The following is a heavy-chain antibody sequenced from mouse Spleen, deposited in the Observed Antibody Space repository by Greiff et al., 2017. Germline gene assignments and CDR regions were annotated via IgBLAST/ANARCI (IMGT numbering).Heavy chain of an antibody. D-gene: IGHD2-13*01. CDR3: ERGGYDGATVYLDY. Sequence: VQLKQSGPELVKPGASVKISCKASGYSFTDYNMNWVKQSNGKSLEWIGVINPNYGTTSYNQKFKGKATLTVDQSSSTAYMQLNSLTSEDSAVFYCERGGYDGATVYLDYGAKGTTLTVPS. J-gene: IGHJ2*01. CDR2: INPNYGTT. V-gene: IGHV1-39*01. CDR1: GYSFTDYN.